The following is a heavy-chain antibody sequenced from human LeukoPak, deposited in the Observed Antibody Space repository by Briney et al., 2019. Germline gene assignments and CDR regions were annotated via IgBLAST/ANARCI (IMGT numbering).Heavy chain of an antibody. J-gene: IGHJ4*02. CDR3: ARLVDRLLFDY. D-gene: IGHD2-2*01. CDR2: FYTSVNT. CDR1: GGSISSGSYY. V-gene: IGHV4-61*09. Sequence: SETLSLTCTVSGGSISSGSYYWGWIRQPAGKGLEWIGHFYTSVNTYYKPSLKSLFTISVDTSKNQISLKLDSVTAADTAVYYCARLVDRLLFDYWGQGTLVTVSS.